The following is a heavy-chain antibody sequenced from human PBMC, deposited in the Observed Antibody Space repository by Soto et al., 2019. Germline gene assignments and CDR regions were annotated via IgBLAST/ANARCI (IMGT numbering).Heavy chain of an antibody. Sequence: SQTLCLTCAISVVSVSSNIAAWDWISQSPSRGVEWLGRTYYRSKWYNDNAVSVKSRITINPDTSKNQFSLQLNSVTPEDTAVYYCARGRYNSSWYRNYYYGMDDWGQGTTVTVSS. J-gene: IGHJ6*02. CDR2: TYYRSKWYN. CDR1: VVSVSSNIAA. D-gene: IGHD6-13*01. CDR3: ARGRYNSSWYRNYYYGMDD. V-gene: IGHV6-1*01.